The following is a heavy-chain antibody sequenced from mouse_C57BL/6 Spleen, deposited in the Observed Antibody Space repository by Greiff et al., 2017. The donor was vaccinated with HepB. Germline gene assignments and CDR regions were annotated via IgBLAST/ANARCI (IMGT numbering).Heavy chain of an antibody. CDR1: GYSITSGYY. D-gene: IGHD1-1*01. Sequence: DVQLQESGPGLVKPSQSLSLTCSVTGYSITSGYYWNWIRQFPGNKLEWMGYISYDGSNNYNPSLKNRISITRDTSKNQFFLKLNSVTTEDTATYYCARIYYYGSSWMDYWGQGTSVTVSS. V-gene: IGHV3-6*01. CDR2: ISYDGSN. CDR3: ARIYYYGSSWMDY. J-gene: IGHJ4*01.